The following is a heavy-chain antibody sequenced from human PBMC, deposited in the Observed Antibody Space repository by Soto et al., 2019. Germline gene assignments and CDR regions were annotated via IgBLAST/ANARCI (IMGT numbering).Heavy chain of an antibody. CDR2: IYYSGST. V-gene: IGHV4-39*01. CDR3: ARHISGSYYYYGMDV. CDR1: GGSISSSSYY. D-gene: IGHD1-26*01. Sequence: XXTLSLPCTVSGGSISSSSYYWGWIRQPPGKGLEWIGSIYYSGSTYYNPSLKSRVTISVDTSKNQFSLKLSSVTAADTAVYYCARHISGSYYYYGMDVWGQGTTVTVSS. J-gene: IGHJ6*02.